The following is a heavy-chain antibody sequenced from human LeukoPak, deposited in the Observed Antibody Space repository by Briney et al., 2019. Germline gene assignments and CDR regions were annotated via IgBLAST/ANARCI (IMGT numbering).Heavy chain of an antibody. CDR2: IYHSGST. V-gene: IGHV4-38-2*02. J-gene: IGHJ4*02. CDR1: GYSISSGYY. D-gene: IGHD3-16*02. CDR3: ARVMITFGGVIATFDY. Sequence: RASETLSLTCTVSGYSISSGYYWGWIRQPPGKGLEWIGSIYHSGSTYYNPSLKSRVTISVDTSKNQFSLKLSSVTAADTAVYYCARVMITFGGVIATFDYWGQGTLVTVSS.